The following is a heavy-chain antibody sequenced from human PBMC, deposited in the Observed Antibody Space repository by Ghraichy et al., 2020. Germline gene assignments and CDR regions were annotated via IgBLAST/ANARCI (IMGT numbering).Heavy chain of an antibody. V-gene: IGHV1-69*06. D-gene: IGHD3-10*01. CDR1: GGTFSSYA. J-gene: IGHJ4*02. Sequence: SVKVSCKASGGTFSSYAISWVRQAPGQGLEWMGGIIPIFGTANYAQKFQGRVTITADKSTSTAYMELSSLRSEDTAVYYCARERLDGSGSYYSLRYWGQGTLVTVSS. CDR3: ARERLDGSGSYYSLRY. CDR2: IIPIFGTA.